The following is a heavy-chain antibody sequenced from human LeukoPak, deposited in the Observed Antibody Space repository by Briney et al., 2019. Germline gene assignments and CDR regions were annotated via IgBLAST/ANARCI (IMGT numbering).Heavy chain of an antibody. CDR2: ISNTGGST. CDR1: GFTFISCA. Sequence: GGSLRLSCAASGFTFISCAMSWVRQAPGKGLEWVSGISNTGGSTYYADSVKGRFTISRDNSKNTLYLQMNSLRAEDTAVYYCAFVGHGDNPRVYWGQGTLVTVSS. D-gene: IGHD4-23*01. CDR3: AFVGHGDNPRVY. V-gene: IGHV3-23*01. J-gene: IGHJ4*02.